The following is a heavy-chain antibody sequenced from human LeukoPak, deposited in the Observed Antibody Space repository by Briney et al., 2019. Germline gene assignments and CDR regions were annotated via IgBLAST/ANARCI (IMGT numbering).Heavy chain of an antibody. CDR3: AREAYSGYDTVFDY. Sequence: ASVKVSCKASGGTISRYAISWVRQAPGQGLEWMGGIIPIFGTANYAQKFQGRVTITADKSTSTAYMELSSLRSEDTAVYYCAREAYSGYDTVFDYWGQGPLVTVSS. V-gene: IGHV1-69*06. CDR2: IIPIFGTA. D-gene: IGHD5-12*01. J-gene: IGHJ4*02. CDR1: GGTISRYA.